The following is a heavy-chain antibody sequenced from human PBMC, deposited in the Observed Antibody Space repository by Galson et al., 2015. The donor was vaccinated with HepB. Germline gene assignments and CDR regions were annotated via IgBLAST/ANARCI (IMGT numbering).Heavy chain of an antibody. Sequence: SLRLSCAASGFTFGDYFMSWLRQAPGKGLQWVSYISGNSNFTDYAGSVKGRFTISRDNAKNSLFLQMNSLRVEDTAVYYCARQVRPGLGATAYWGQGTLVTVSS. CDR2: ISGNSNFT. D-gene: IGHD1-26*01. CDR1: GFTFGDYF. V-gene: IGHV3-11*06. CDR3: ARQVRPGLGATAY. J-gene: IGHJ4*02.